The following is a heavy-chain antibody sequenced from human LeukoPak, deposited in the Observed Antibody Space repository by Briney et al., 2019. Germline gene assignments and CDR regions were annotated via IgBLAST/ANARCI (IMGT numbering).Heavy chain of an antibody. CDR1: GFTFSSYS. Sequence: PGGSLRLSCAASGFTFSSYSMNWVRQAPGKGLEWVSSISSSSSYIYYADSVKGRFTISRDNAKNTLYLQMNSLRAEDTAVYYCAKDNGIAVAGPSSYYYYYYMDVWGKGTTVTISS. CDR2: ISSSSSYI. CDR3: AKDNGIAVAGPSSYYYYYYMDV. V-gene: IGHV3-21*04. J-gene: IGHJ6*03. D-gene: IGHD6-19*01.